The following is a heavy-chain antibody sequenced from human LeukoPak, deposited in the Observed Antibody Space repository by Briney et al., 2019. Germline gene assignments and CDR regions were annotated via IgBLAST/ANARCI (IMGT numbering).Heavy chain of an antibody. J-gene: IGHJ5*02. D-gene: IGHD1/OR15-1a*01. V-gene: IGHV1-46*01. Sequence: GASVKVSCKASGYTFTSYYMHWVRQTPGQGLEWMGIINPSGGSTSYAQKFQGRVTMTRDTSTSTAYMELRSLTSDDTAIYYCARGGRSALRPGNIMFDLWGQGTLVTVSS. CDR2: INPSGGST. CDR3: ARGGRSALRPGNIMFDL. CDR1: GYTFTSYY.